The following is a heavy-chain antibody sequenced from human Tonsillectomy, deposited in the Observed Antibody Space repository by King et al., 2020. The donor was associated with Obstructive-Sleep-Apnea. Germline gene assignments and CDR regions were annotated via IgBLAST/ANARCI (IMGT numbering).Heavy chain of an antibody. V-gene: IGHV4-4*02. CDR1: GGSISSSNW. D-gene: IGHD5-18*01. CDR2: IYHSGST. Sequence: VQLQESGPGLVKPSGTLSLTCAVSGGSISSSNWWSWVRQPPGKGLEWIGEIYHSGSTNYNPSLKSRVTISLDKSKNQFSLKPSSVTAADTAVYYCARRVPRYSYGSNWFDPWGQGTLVTVSS. J-gene: IGHJ5*02. CDR3: ARRVPRYSYGSNWFDP.